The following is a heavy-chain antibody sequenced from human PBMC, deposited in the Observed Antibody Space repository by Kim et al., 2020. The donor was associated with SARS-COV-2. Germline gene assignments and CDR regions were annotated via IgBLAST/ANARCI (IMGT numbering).Heavy chain of an antibody. CDR3: ARDGASKPFDY. V-gene: IGHV3-33*01. D-gene: IGHD3-16*01. J-gene: IGHJ4*02. CDR2: IWYDGSNK. Sequence: GGSLRLSCAASGFTFSSYGMHWVRQAPGKGLEWVAVIWYDGSNKYYADSVKGRFTISRDNSKNTLYLQMNSLRAEDTAVYYCARDGASKPFDYWGQGTLVTVSS. CDR1: GFTFSSYG.